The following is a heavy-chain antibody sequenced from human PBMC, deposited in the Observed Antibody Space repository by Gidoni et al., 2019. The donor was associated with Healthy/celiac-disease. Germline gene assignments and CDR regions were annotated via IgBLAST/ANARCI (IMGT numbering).Heavy chain of an antibody. J-gene: IGHJ3*02. Sequence: HVQLVESGGGVVQPGRSLRLSCAASGFTFSSYCMPWGRQAPGKGLEWVAVIWYEGSNKYYADSVKGRFTISRDNSKNTLYLQMNSLRAEDTAVYYCARTWVSGSFGAFDSWGQGTMVTVSS. V-gene: IGHV3-33*01. CDR1: GFTFSSYC. CDR3: ARTWVSGSFGAFDS. D-gene: IGHD3-10*01. CDR2: IWYEGSNK.